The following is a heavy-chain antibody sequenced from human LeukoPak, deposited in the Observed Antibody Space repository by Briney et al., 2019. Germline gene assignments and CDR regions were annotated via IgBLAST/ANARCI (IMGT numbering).Heavy chain of an antibody. CDR3: ARGHGSGNYYPKDY. CDR1: GGSFSGYY. CDR2: INHSGST. J-gene: IGHJ4*02. D-gene: IGHD3-10*01. V-gene: IGHV4-34*01. Sequence: PSETLSLTCAVYGGSFSGYYWSWIRQPPGKGLEWIGEINHSGSTNYNPSLKSRVTISVDTSKNQWSLKLTSVTAADTAVYYCARGHGSGNYYPKDYWGQGTLVTVSS.